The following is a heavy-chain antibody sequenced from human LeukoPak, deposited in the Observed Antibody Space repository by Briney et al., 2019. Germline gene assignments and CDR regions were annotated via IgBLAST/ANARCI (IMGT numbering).Heavy chain of an antibody. CDR1: GFTFSSYS. CDR3: ARSSLYGDYGDDAFDI. Sequence: PGGSLRLSCAASGFTFSSYSMNWVRQAPGKGLEGVSSISSSSSYIYYADSVKGRFTISRDNAKNSLYLQMNSLRAEDTAVYYCARSSLYGDYGDDAFDIWGQGTMVTVSS. V-gene: IGHV3-21*01. J-gene: IGHJ3*02. D-gene: IGHD4-17*01. CDR2: ISSSSSYI.